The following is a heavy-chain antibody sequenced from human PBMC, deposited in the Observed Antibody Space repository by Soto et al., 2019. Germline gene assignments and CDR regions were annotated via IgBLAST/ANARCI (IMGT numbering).Heavy chain of an antibody. Sequence: GGSLRLSCASSGFTFRRYWMHWVRQVPGKGLVWVSRITSDGSSTSYADSVKGRFTISRDNAKNTLYLQMNSLRAEDTAVYYCARDYYGTIAYWGQGTLVTVSS. D-gene: IGHD3-10*01. CDR1: GFTFRRYW. CDR3: ARDYYGTIAY. J-gene: IGHJ4*02. V-gene: IGHV3-74*01. CDR2: ITSDGSST.